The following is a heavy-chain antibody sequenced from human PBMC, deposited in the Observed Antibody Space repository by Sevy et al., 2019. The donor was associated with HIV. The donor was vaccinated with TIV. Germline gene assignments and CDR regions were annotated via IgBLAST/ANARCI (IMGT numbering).Heavy chain of an antibody. CDR2: IKGKIYDGTI. V-gene: IGHV3-15*01. D-gene: IGHD6-13*01. CDR1: GFTFSNAW. J-gene: IGHJ4*02. CDR3: TTVRWPQEDYYNY. Sequence: GGCLRLSCAASGFTFSNAWMSWVRQAPGKGLEWVGRIKGKIYDGTIDYAAPVKGRFSISRDDSKNTLYLQMNSLKTQDTAVYYCTTVRWPQEDYYNYWGQGTPVTVSS.